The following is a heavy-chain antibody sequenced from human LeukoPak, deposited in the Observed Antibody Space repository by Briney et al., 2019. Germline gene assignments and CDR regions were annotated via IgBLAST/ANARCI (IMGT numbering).Heavy chain of an antibody. CDR3: ASKIGYCSSVSCYLDY. V-gene: IGHV3-23*01. J-gene: IGHJ4*02. CDR2: IRSSGGST. CDR1: AFTFSSYD. Sequence: AGSLRLSCAASAFTFSSYDMTWARQAPGKGLEWVSAIRSSGGSTDYADSVKGRFTISRDNSKNILYLQMNSLRAEDTAVYYCASKIGYCSSVSCYLDYWGQGTLVTVSS. D-gene: IGHD2-15*01.